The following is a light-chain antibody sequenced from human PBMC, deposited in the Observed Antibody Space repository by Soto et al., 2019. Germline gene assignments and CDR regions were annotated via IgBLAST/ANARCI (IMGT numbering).Light chain of an antibody. CDR3: QQYGSSGT. Sequence: EIVLTQSPGTLSLSPGERATLSCRASQSVSNNYLAWYQQKPGQAPRLLIYGASNRAGGIPDRFSGSGSGTDFTLTISRLEPEDFAVYYCQQYGSSGTFGQGTKVDIK. CDR2: GAS. CDR1: QSVSNNY. J-gene: IGKJ1*01. V-gene: IGKV3-20*01.